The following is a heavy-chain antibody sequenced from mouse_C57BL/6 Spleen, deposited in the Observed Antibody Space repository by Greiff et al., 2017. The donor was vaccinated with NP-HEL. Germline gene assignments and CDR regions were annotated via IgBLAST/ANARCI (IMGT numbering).Heavy chain of an antibody. Sequence: QVQLQQPGAELVKPGASVKLSCKASGYTFTSYWMQWVKQRPGQGLEWIGEIDPSDSYTNYNQKFKGQATLTVDTSSSTAYMQLSSLTSEDSAVYYCARRGTGNHWYFDVWGTGTTVTVSS. D-gene: IGHD2-1*01. J-gene: IGHJ1*03. CDR1: GYTFTSYW. CDR3: ARRGTGNHWYFDV. CDR2: IDPSDSYT. V-gene: IGHV1-50*01.